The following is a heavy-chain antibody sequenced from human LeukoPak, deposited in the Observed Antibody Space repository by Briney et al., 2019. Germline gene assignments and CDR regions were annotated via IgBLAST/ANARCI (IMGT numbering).Heavy chain of an antibody. CDR2: ISAYNGNT. D-gene: IGHD3-22*01. CDR1: GYTFTSYG. V-gene: IGHV1-18*01. J-gene: IGHJ6*02. CDR3: AREHDNRVPYYCGMDV. Sequence: GASVKLSCKASGYTFTSYGISWVRQAPGQGLEWMGWISAYNGNTNYAQKLQGRVTMTTDTSTSTAYMELRSLRSDDTAVYYCAREHDNRVPYYCGMDVWGQGTTVTVSS.